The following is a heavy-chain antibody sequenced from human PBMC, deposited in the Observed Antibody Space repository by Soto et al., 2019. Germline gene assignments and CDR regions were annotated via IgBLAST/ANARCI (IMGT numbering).Heavy chain of an antibody. J-gene: IGHJ6*02. D-gene: IGHD6-13*01. Sequence: PGGSLRLSCAASGFTFSSYGMHWVRQAPGKGLEWVAVISYDGSNKYYADSVKGRFTISRDNSKNTLYLQMNSLRAEDTAVYYCAKGFSISAAGRDPRLYVWAQGTTVIVSS. V-gene: IGHV3-30*18. CDR2: ISYDGSNK. CDR3: AKGFSISAAGRDPRLYV. CDR1: GFTFSSYG.